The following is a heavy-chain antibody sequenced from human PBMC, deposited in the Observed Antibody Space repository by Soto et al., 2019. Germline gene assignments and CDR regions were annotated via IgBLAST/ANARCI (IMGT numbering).Heavy chain of an antibody. CDR3: ARGTYYDFWSGYYFHQYNWFDP. Sequence: QVQLVQSGAEVKKPGASVKVSCKASGYTFTSYDINWVRQATGQGLEWMGWMNPNSGKTGYAQKFPGRVTMTRNTSISTAYMELSSLRSEDTAVYYCARGTYYDFWSGYYFHQYNWFDPWGQGTLVTVSS. V-gene: IGHV1-8*01. J-gene: IGHJ5*02. CDR2: MNPNSGKT. D-gene: IGHD3-3*01. CDR1: GYTFTSYD.